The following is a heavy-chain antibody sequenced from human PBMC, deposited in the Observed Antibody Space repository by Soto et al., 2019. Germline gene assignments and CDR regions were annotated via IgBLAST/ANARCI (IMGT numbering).Heavy chain of an antibody. D-gene: IGHD2-15*01. J-gene: IGHJ4*02. CDR2: ISSSSSTM. V-gene: IGHV3-48*01. CDR3: MVKVSGTDFDY. Sequence: GGSLRLSCAASGFTFSSYSMNWVRQAPGKGLEWLSYISSSSSTMSYADSVKGRFTISRDNAKNSLYLQMHSLRVEDTAVYYCMVKVSGTDFDYWGQGTLVTVSS. CDR1: GFTFSSYS.